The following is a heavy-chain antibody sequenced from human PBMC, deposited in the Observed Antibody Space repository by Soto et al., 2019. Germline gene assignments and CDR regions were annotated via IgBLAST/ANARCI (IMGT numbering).Heavy chain of an antibody. D-gene: IGHD1-26*01. J-gene: IGHJ6*02. CDR2: IHYRGST. V-gene: IGHV4-59*01. CDR1: GGSISGYF. Sequence: KPSETLSLTCTASGGSISGYFWSWIRQPPGKGLEHIGHIHYRGSTSYNPSLRSRSTISVDTSNNQFSLKLNSVTTADTAVYYCARDGREASGMDVWGQGTKVTVSS. CDR3: ARDGREASGMDV.